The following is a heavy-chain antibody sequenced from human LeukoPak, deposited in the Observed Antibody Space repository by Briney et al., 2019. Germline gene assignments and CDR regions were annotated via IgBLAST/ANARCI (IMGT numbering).Heavy chain of an antibody. D-gene: IGHD5-12*01. V-gene: IGHV1-2*02. CDR3: ARGYSGYDQFNYFDY. CDR1: GYIFTYYN. Sequence: GASVKVSCKASGYIFTYYNMHWVRQAPGQGLEWMGWINPKSGATKFAQKFQGGVTMTRDTSINTAYMELSRLRSDDTAVYFCARGYSGYDQFNYFDYWGQGTLVTVSP. J-gene: IGHJ4*02. CDR2: INPKSGAT.